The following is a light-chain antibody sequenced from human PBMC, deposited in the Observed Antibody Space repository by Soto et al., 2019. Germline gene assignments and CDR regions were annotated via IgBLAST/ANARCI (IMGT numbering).Light chain of an antibody. V-gene: IGKV1D-12*01. CDR3: QQADTFPIT. CDR2: AAS. J-gene: IGKJ5*01. CDR1: QGISRS. Sequence: DIKMTQSPSSVSASVGDRVTISFEASQGISRSLAWYQQKPVKAPKLLIYAASSLQSGVPSRFSGSGFGTDFTLTISSLQPEDSAIYYCQQADTFPITFCQRTRLEI.